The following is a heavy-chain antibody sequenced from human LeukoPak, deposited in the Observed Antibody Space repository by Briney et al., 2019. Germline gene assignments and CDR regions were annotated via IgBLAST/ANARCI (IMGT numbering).Heavy chain of an antibody. CDR1: GGSISSSSYY. Sequence: PSETLSLTCTVSGGSISSSSYYWGWIRQPPGKGLEWIGRIYTSGSTNYNPSLKSRVTISVDTSKNQFSLKLSSVTAADTAVYYCARDSFYYYGSGSYYHNFDYWGQGTLVTVSS. D-gene: IGHD3-10*01. J-gene: IGHJ4*02. V-gene: IGHV4-61*02. CDR3: ARDSFYYYGSGSYYHNFDY. CDR2: IYTSGST.